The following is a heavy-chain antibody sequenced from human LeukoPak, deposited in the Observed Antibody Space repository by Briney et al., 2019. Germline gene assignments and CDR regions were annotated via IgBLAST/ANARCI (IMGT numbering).Heavy chain of an antibody. Sequence: ASVKVSCKASGYTFTGYYMHWVRQAPGQGLEWMGWINPNSGGTNYAQKFQGRVTMTRDTSISTAYMELRSLRSDDTAVYYCARDSLAVAPPYDYWGQGTLVTVSS. J-gene: IGHJ4*02. D-gene: IGHD6-19*01. CDR3: ARDSLAVAPPYDY. V-gene: IGHV1-2*02. CDR1: GYTFTGYY. CDR2: INPNSGGT.